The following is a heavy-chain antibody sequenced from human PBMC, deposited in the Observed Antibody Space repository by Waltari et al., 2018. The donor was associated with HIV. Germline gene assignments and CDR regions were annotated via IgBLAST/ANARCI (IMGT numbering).Heavy chain of an antibody. Sequence: EEQLVESGGGLVQPGGSLRLSCEASGFTFSSCWVNWVRQVPGRGLVLVSRINSDGSDTSTADSVKGRFTIFRDNARNTLYLQMHSLRAEDTALYYCVRGAPFDYWGQGALVAVSS. V-gene: IGHV3-74*01. CDR2: INSDGSDT. J-gene: IGHJ4*02. CDR3: VRGAPFDY. CDR1: GFTFSSCW.